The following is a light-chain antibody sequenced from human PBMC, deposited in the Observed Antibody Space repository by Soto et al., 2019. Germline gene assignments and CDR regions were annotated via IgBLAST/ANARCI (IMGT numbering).Light chain of an antibody. J-gene: IGKJ1*01. V-gene: IGKV3-11*01. Sequence: IVLTQSPLTLSLSQGERATLSCRPSQNISSYLIWYQQKPGQAPRLLMYDVSNRATGIPPRFSGCGSGTDFTLTISSLESEDLAVYYCQQRSNWLRTFGQGTKVDIK. CDR3: QQRSNWLRT. CDR1: QNISSY. CDR2: DVS.